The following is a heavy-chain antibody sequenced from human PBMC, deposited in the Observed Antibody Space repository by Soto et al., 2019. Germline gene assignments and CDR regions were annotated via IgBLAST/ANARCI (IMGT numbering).Heavy chain of an antibody. V-gene: IGHV3-23*01. Sequence: LRLSCAASGFTFSSYAVSWVHQAPGKGPEWISSISGSGSTIYYADSVKGRFTISRDNSKNTLYLQMSSLRAEDTAVYYCAKVFYYYDSSGYYYFDYWGQGTLVTV. CDR2: ISGSGSTI. D-gene: IGHD3-22*01. CDR1: GFTFSSYA. J-gene: IGHJ4*02. CDR3: AKVFYYYDSSGYYYFDY.